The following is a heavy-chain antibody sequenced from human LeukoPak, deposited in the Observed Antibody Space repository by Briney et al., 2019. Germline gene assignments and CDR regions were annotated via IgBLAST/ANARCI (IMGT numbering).Heavy chain of an antibody. D-gene: IGHD3-22*01. CDR1: GFTFDDYA. V-gene: IGHV3-9*01. J-gene: IGHJ4*02. Sequence: PGRSLRLSCAASGFTFDDYAMHWVRQAAGKGLEWVSSISWNSGRIGYADSVKGRFTISRDNAKNSLYLQMNSLRPDDTALYYCAKGIGYDTSGPDCWGQGTLVTVSS. CDR2: ISWNSGRI. CDR3: AKGIGYDTSGPDC.